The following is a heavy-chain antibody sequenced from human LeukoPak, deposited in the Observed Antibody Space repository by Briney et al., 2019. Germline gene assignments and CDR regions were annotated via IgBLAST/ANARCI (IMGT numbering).Heavy chain of an antibody. V-gene: IGHV4-31*03. CDR2: IDYSGSS. D-gene: IGHD3-3*01. Sequence: SETLSLTCKVSGESLSSSGYYWSWVRQHPGKGLEWIGSIDYSGSSHYNPSLKSRVIISEDTSNNQFSLGLSSVTAADTAVYFCAREVLVSNWLDPWGQGAPVTVSS. CDR3: AREVLVSNWLDP. J-gene: IGHJ5*02. CDR1: GESLSSSGYY.